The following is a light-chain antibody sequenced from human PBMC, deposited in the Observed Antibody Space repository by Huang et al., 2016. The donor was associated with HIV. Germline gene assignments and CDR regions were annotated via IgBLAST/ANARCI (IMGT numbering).Light chain of an antibody. Sequence: DIVMTQSPDSMTVSLGERATIKCKSSQSVLHSSNNKNYLTWYQQKPGQPPKVLIYWASSRESGVPDRFIGSGSGTDFTLTISNLQAEDVAVYFCHQYYSTPQTFGQGTKVEIK. CDR2: WAS. J-gene: IGKJ1*01. CDR3: HQYYSTPQT. CDR1: QSVLHSSNNKNY. V-gene: IGKV4-1*01.